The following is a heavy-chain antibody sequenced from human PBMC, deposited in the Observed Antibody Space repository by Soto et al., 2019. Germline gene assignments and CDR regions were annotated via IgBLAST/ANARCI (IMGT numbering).Heavy chain of an antibody. V-gene: IGHV4-39*07. CDR1: GGSISSSSHY. J-gene: IGHJ4*02. Sequence: SETLSLTCTVSGGSISSSSHYWGWIRQPPTRGLEWIGSIHYSGSTYYSPSLKSRVTISVDTSKNQFSLKLSSVTAADTAVYYCARVYSGSYSDSWGQGTLVTVSS. D-gene: IGHD1-26*01. CDR2: IHYSGST. CDR3: ARVYSGSYSDS.